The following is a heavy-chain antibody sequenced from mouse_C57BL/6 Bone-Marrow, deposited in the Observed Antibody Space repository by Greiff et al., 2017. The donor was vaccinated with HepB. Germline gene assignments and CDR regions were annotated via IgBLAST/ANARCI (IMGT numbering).Heavy chain of an antibody. CDR2: IYPRDGST. Sequence: VQLQQSDAELVKPGASVKISCKASGYTFTDHTIHWLKQRPEQGLEWIGNIYPRDGSTKYNEKFKGKATLTADKSSSTAYMQLNSLTSEASAVYFCASDDDKGDYLDYWGRGTTLTVSS. V-gene: IGHV1-78*01. CDR3: ASDDDKGDYLDY. CDR1: GYTFTDHT. J-gene: IGHJ2*01. D-gene: IGHD2-12*01.